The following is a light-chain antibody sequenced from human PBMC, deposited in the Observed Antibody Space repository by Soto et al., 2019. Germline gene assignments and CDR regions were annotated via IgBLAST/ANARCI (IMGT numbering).Light chain of an antibody. V-gene: IGKV3-15*01. CDR2: SAS. Sequence: IVLTQSPATLSVSPGERATLSCWASQTLDSMVAWYQQKSGQAPRLLIYSASARATGVPARFSGYGSGTDFTLTISSLQSEDLGVYYCQQYKDWPTTFGQGTXVEX. CDR1: QTLDSM. CDR3: QQYKDWPTT. J-gene: IGKJ1*01.